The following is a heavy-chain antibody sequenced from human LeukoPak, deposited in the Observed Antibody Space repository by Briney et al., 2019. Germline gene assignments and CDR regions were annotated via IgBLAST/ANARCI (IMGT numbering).Heavy chain of an antibody. V-gene: IGHV1-46*01. J-gene: IGHJ5*02. D-gene: IGHD3-22*01. CDR2: INPSGGST. Sequence: GASVKVSCKASGYTFTSYYMHWVRQAPGQGLEWMGIINPSGGSTSYAQKFQGRVTMTRDMSTSTVYMELSSLRSEDTAVYYCASSLGYYYESSGYRPAFDPWGQGTLVTVSS. CDR3: ASSLGYYYESSGYRPAFDP. CDR1: GYTFTSYY.